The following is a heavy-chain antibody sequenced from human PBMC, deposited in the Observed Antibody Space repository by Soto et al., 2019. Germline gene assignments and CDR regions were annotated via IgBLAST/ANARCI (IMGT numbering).Heavy chain of an antibody. D-gene: IGHD6-19*01. CDR1: GFTFSSYW. Sequence: EVQLVESGGGLVQPGGSLRLSCAASGFTFSSYWMHWVRQAPGKGLVWVSRIKSDGSTTGYADSMKGRFSISRDNAKNTLYLQMNSLRADDTAVYYCTRAAVAAHFDLWGRGTLVTVSS. V-gene: IGHV3-74*01. CDR3: TRAAVAAHFDL. J-gene: IGHJ4*02. CDR2: IKSDGSTT.